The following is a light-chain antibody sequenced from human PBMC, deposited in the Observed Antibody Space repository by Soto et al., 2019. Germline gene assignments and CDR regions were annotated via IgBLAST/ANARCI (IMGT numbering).Light chain of an antibody. V-gene: IGKV3-20*01. Sequence: EIVLTQSPGTLSLSPGERATLSCGASQTVTSNYLAWYQQKPGQAPRLLIYAAATRATGIPDRFSGSGSGTDFTLTISRLEPEDFAVYCCQQYGSSPWTFGQGTKVDI. CDR1: QTVTSNY. J-gene: IGKJ1*01. CDR3: QQYGSSPWT. CDR2: AAA.